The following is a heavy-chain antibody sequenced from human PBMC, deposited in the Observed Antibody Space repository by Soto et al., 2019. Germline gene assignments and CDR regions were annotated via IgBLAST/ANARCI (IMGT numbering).Heavy chain of an antibody. D-gene: IGHD3-3*01. V-gene: IGHV4-4*02. CDR1: GGSISSTNW. CDR2: IFHSGST. Sequence: SETLAITCAVSGGSISSTNWWSWVSQPPGKGLEWIGDIFHSGSTNYNPSLKSRVTISLDKSKNQFSLKLSSVTAADTAVYYCARGKNWSGYYFYGMDVWGQGTTVTVSS. J-gene: IGHJ6*02. CDR3: ARGKNWSGYYFYGMDV.